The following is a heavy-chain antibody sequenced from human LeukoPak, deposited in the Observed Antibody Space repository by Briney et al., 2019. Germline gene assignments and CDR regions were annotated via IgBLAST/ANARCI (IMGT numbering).Heavy chain of an antibody. Sequence: SSETLSLTCTVSGGSMRSNYWSLTRQPPGKGLEWIGNIYYSGSTNYNPSLKSRVTISIDPSKNQFSLKLSSVTAADTAIYYCVKDNGRWFDPWGQGTLVTVSS. CDR2: IYYSGST. J-gene: IGHJ5*02. CDR3: VKDNGRWFDP. CDR1: GGSMRSNY. D-gene: IGHD1-26*01. V-gene: IGHV4-59*01.